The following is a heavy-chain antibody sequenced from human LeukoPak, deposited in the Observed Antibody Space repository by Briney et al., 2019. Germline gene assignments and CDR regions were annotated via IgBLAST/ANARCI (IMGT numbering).Heavy chain of an antibody. Sequence: PGGSLRLSCAASGFPFGSYWMSWVRQAPGKGLQWVANIKTGGSETYYLDSVKGRFTISRDNAKNSLYLQMNSLRVEDTAVYYCARSLPGTGSWGQGTLVTVSS. CDR3: ARSLPGTGS. CDR1: GFPFGSYW. D-gene: IGHD3-9*01. J-gene: IGHJ5*02. CDR2: IKTGGSET. V-gene: IGHV3-7*01.